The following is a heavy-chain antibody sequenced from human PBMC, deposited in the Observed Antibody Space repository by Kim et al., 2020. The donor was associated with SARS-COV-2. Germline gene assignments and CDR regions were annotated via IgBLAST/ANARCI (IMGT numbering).Heavy chain of an antibody. J-gene: IGHJ4*02. D-gene: IGHD2-15*01. CDR3: AKVLGYCSGGSCYSRGYYFDY. Sequence: GGSLRLSCAASGFTFSSYAMSWVRQAPGKGLEWVSAISGSGGSTYYADSVKGRFTISRDNSKNTLYLQMNSLRAEDTAVYYCAKVLGYCSGGSCYSRGYYFDYWGQRTLVTVSS. CDR2: ISGSGGST. V-gene: IGHV3-23*01. CDR1: GFTFSSYA.